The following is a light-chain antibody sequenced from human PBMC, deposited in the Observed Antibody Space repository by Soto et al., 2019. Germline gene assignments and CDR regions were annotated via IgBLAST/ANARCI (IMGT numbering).Light chain of an antibody. CDR1: QYIGSA. CDR3: QQSFSTPT. Sequence: EGVLTQAPATLSVSPGDRGTLSCRASQYIGSAVAWDHQRSGQAPRXLIFDASIRVPTTPARFSGSVSGTDFTLPISSLQPEDFATDDCQQSFSTPTFGQGTRLEIK. J-gene: IGKJ5*01. V-gene: IGKV3-15*01. CDR2: DAS.